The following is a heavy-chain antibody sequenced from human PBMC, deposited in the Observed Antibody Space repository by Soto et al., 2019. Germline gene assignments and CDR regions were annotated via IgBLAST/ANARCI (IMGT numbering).Heavy chain of an antibody. CDR2: IYYSGST. V-gene: IGHV4-31*03. CDR1: GGSISSGGYY. D-gene: IGHD2-21*01. J-gene: IGHJ5*02. Sequence: QVQLQESGPGLVKPSQTLSLTCTVSGGSISSGGYYWSWIRQHPGKGLEWIGYIYYSGSTYYNPFLKSGGTLSVDTSKTHLSLKLSSVTAADTAVYYCARDPRQPHASIDWFDPWGQGTLVTVSS. CDR3: ARDPRQPHASIDWFDP.